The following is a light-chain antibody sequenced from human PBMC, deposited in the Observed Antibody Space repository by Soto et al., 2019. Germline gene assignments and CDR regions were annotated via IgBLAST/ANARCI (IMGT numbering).Light chain of an antibody. CDR2: GSS. J-gene: IGKJ4*01. CDR3: QQYGFEPLT. CDR1: QNIRSNY. V-gene: IGKV3-20*01. Sequence: ELVLTQSPGTLSLSVGQRATLSCRVSQNIRSNYVAWYQQKPGQAPRLLIFGSSSTATGIPDRFSASGSGTDFTLTISRLEPEDSAVYYCQQYGFEPLTFGGGTRVEI.